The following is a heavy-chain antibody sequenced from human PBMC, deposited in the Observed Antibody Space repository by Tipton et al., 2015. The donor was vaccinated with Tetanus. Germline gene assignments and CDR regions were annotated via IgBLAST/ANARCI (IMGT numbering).Heavy chain of an antibody. CDR3: ARGAYSYDSSGYYYLLDP. CDR2: IYSSGRT. Sequence: GLVKPSETLSLTCTVTGDSLKNYYWSWIRQSAGKGLEWIGRIYSSGRTDYNPSFESRVVINVDTANNQFTLKLSSVTAADTAVYYCARGAYSYDSSGYYYLLDPWGQGTLVTVSS. V-gene: IGHV4-4*07. J-gene: IGHJ5*02. CDR1: GDSLKNYY. D-gene: IGHD3-22*01.